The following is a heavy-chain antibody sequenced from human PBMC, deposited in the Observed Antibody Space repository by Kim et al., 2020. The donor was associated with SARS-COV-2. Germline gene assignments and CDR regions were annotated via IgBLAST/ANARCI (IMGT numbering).Heavy chain of an antibody. J-gene: IGHJ5*01. CDR3: ARSMFDYS. V-gene: IGHV1-18*01. CDR2: INVFNTSG. Sequence: ASVKVSCKTSGYPFSSFAITWVRQAPGQGLEWMGWINVFNTSGYYTEKFQGRLTLTADIATSTSYMDLRSLRSDDTAVYFCARSMFDYSWG. D-gene: IGHD3-10*02. CDR1: GYPFSSFA.